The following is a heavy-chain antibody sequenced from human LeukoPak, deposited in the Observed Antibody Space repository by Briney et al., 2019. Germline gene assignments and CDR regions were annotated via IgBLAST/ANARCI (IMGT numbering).Heavy chain of an antibody. D-gene: IGHD1-7*01. J-gene: IGHJ3*02. Sequence: SETLSLTCSFWLRSISSSSYYWGWIRQPPGKGLEWIGSIYYSGSTYYNPSLKSRVTISVDTSKNQFSLKLSSVTAADTAVYYCARLITGTTTAFDIWGQGTMVTVSS. V-gene: IGHV4-39*01. CDR1: LRSISSSSYY. CDR3: ARLITGTTTAFDI. CDR2: IYYSGST.